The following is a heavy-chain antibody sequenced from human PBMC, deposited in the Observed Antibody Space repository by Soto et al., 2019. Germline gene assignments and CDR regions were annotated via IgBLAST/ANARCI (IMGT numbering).Heavy chain of an antibody. Sequence: SVKVSCKASGFTFTSSAMQWVRQARGQRLEWIGWIVVGSGNTNYAQKFQERVTITRDMSTSTAYMELSSLRSEDTAVYYCAAAPLRYFDWLPDYYYYMDVWGKGTTVTVSS. CDR2: IVVGSGNT. CDR1: GFTFTSSA. D-gene: IGHD3-9*01. J-gene: IGHJ6*03. CDR3: AAAPLRYFDWLPDYYYYMDV. V-gene: IGHV1-58*02.